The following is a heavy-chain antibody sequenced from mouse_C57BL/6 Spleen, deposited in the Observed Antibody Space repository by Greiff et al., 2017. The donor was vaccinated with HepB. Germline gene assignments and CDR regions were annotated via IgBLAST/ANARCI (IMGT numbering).Heavy chain of an antibody. D-gene: IGHD4-1*01. V-gene: IGHV7-3*01. CDR2: IRNKANGYTT. J-gene: IGHJ4*01. CDR3: ARYNWDEGMDY. Sequence: EVQGVESGGGLVQPGGSLSLSCAASGFTFTDYYMSWVRQPPGQALEWLGFIRNKANGYTTEYSASVKGRFTISRDNSQSILYLQMNALRAEDSATYYCARYNWDEGMDYWGQGTSDTVTS. CDR1: GFTFTDYY.